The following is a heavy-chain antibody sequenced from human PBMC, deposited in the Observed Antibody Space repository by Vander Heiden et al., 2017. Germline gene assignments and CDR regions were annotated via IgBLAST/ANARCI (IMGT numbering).Heavy chain of an antibody. D-gene: IGHD3-22*01. CDR3: AKLSSGYYYPLDY. V-gene: IGHV3-23*01. Sequence: VQRLGSGGGLVQPGGSLRLSCGASGFAFSSYAMGWVRQAPGEGLEWVSAVSGSGGSTYYADSVKGRFTISRDNSKTTLYLQMNSLRAEDTAIYYCAKLSSGYYYPLDYWGQGTLVTVSS. J-gene: IGHJ4*02. CDR1: GFAFSSYA. CDR2: VSGSGGST.